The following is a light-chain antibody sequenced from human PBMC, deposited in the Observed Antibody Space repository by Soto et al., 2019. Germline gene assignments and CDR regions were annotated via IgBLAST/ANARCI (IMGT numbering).Light chain of an antibody. CDR1: QSVSTY. J-gene: IGKJ3*01. CDR3: QHCHGLTS. CDR2: GAS. Sequence: DLQMTQSPSTLSASLGDRVTITCRASQSVSTYLAWYQQKPGEAPKLLIYGASNVQTAVPSRFRGSGSGTEFSLSISSLQPGAFGTYYCQHCHGLTSFGPGNNV. V-gene: IGKV1-5*01.